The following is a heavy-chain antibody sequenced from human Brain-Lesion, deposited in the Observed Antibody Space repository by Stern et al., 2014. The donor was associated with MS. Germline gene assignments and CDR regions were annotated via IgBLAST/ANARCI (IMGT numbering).Heavy chain of an antibody. D-gene: IGHD2-15*01. CDR3: ARNCGAGNCHNPYYYCGMDV. V-gene: IGHV3-7*01. Sequence: EVQLVESGGGLVQPGGSLRLSCAASGFSFSGYWMTWVRQAPGKGLQWVASIKQDGSEAYYVDAMKGRFAISRDNAKNSMSLHIISLSTEDTAVYYCARNCGAGNCHNPYYYCGMDVWGQGTTVTVSS. CDR2: IKQDGSEA. J-gene: IGHJ6*02. CDR1: GFSFSGYW.